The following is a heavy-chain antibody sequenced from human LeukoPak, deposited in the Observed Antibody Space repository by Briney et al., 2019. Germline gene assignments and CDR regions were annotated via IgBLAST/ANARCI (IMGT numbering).Heavy chain of an antibody. Sequence: PGGSLRLSCTASGFTFGDYAVSWVRQAPGKGLEWVGFIRSKPYGGTTEYAAPVKGRFTISRDDSKSIAYLQMNSLKTEDTAVYYCTRDFRGYCTGGSCYYFDYWGQGTLVTVSS. CDR1: GFTFGDYA. CDR2: IRSKPYGGTT. CDR3: TRDFRGYCTGGSCYYFDY. J-gene: IGHJ4*02. D-gene: IGHD2-15*01. V-gene: IGHV3-49*04.